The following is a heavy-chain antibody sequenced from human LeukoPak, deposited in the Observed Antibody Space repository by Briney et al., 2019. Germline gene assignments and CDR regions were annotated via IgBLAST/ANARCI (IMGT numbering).Heavy chain of an antibody. CDR3: ARPRGPTRLEGMGV. V-gene: IGHV1-69*04. CDR2: IIPILGIA. J-gene: IGHJ6*02. CDR1: EGTFSSYA. Sequence: SVKVSFKASEGTFSSYAISWVRQAPGQGVEWMGRIIPILGIANYAQKFQGRVTITADKSTSTAYMELSSLRSEDTAVYYCARPRGPTRLEGMGVWGQGTTVTVSS.